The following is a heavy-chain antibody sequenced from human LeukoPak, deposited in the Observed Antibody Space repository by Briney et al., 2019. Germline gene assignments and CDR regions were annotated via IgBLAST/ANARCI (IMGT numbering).Heavy chain of an antibody. CDR2: INPNSGGT. CDR3: ARAYYESSAYRHAVYFDY. CDR1: GYTFTGYY. Sequence: ASVKVSCKASGYTFTGYYMHWVRQAPGQGHEWMGLINPNSGGTKYAQKFQGRVTMTKDTSTNTVYMHLSSLSSDDTAVYYCARAYYESSAYRHAVYFDYWGQGTLVTVSS. D-gene: IGHD3-22*01. V-gene: IGHV1-2*02. J-gene: IGHJ4*02.